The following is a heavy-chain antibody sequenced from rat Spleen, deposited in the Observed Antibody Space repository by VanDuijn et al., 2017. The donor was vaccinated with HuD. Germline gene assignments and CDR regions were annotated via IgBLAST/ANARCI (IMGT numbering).Heavy chain of an antibody. CDR2: IWNTGGT. J-gene: IGHJ4*01. D-gene: IGHD5-1*01. CDR3: TRAPGKGYVMDA. Sequence: QVQLKESGPGLVQPSQTLSLTCTVSGLSLTSNSVSWIRQPPGKGLEWMVVIWNTGGTRYNSALKSRLSISKDTSKSQVFLKMNSLQTEDTAIYYCTRAPGKGYVMDAWGQGTAVTVSS. CDR1: GLSLTSNS. V-gene: IGHV2-47*01.